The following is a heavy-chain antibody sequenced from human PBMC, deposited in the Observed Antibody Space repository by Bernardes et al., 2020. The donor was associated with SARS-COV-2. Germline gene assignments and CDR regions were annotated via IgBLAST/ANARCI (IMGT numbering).Heavy chain of an antibody. D-gene: IGHD5-12*01. V-gene: IGHV4-34*01. CDR3: AREGGGIVATPGHYYYYYMDV. CDR2: INHSGST. Sequence: SETLSLTGAVYGGSFSGYYWSWIRQPPGKGLEWMGEINHSGSTNYNPSLKSRVTISVDTSKNQFSLKLSSVTAADTAVYYCAREGGGIVATPGHYYYYYMDVWGKGTTVTVSS. CDR1: GGSFSGYY. J-gene: IGHJ6*03.